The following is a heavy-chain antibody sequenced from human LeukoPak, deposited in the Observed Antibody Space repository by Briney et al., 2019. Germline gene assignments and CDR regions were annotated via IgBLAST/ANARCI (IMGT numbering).Heavy chain of an antibody. J-gene: IGHJ3*01. D-gene: IGHD2-2*01. CDR2: INPTGGST. CDR3: ARAYSGVWSTSL. V-gene: IGHV1-46*01. CDR1: GYTFPSYF. Sequence: ASVKVSCKASGYTFPSYFMHWVRQAPGQGLEWMGIINPTGGSTTYAQKLQGRVTMTTDTSTSTAYMELRSLRSDDTAVYYCARAYSGVWSTSLWGQGTMVTVSS.